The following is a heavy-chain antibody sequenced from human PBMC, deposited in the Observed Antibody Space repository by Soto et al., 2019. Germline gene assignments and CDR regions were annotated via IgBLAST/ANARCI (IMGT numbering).Heavy chain of an antibody. CDR3: AKDQGNYDFLSGYRYGMDV. V-gene: IGHV3-23*01. Sequence: EVQVLESGGGLVQPGGSMRLSCAASGFTFSNYAMSWVRQAPGKGLEWVSGISGSGARTYYTDSVKGRFTISRDNSKNTLYLQMNSLRAADTAVYYCAKDQGNYDFLSGYRYGMDVWGQGTTVTVSS. D-gene: IGHD3-3*01. J-gene: IGHJ6*02. CDR1: GFTFSNYA. CDR2: ISGSGART.